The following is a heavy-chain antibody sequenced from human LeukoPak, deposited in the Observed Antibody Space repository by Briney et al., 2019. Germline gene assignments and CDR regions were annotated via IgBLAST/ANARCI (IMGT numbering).Heavy chain of an antibody. J-gene: IGHJ4*02. CDR1: GFTFSSYN. Sequence: PGGSLRLSCAASGFTFSSYNMNWVRQAPGKGLEWVSSISSGGNYKYYADPVKGRFTISRDNAKNSLYLQMNSLRADDTAVYYCARDLLDWEAGYYFDYWGQGTLVTVSS. CDR3: ARDLLDWEAGYYFDY. CDR2: ISSGGNYK. V-gene: IGHV3-21*01. D-gene: IGHD1-26*01.